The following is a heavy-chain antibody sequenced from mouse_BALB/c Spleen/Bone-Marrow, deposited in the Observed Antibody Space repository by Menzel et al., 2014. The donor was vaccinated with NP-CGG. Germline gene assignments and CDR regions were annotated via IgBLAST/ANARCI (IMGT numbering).Heavy chain of an antibody. Sequence: EVMLVESGGGLVKPGGSLKLSCAASGFTFSSYTMSWVRQTPEKRLEWVATISSGGSYTYYPDSVKGRLTISRDNAKNTLYLQMSSLKSEDTAMYYCTRDAMDYWGQGTSVTVSS. J-gene: IGHJ4*01. CDR1: GFTFSSYT. CDR2: ISSGGSYT. CDR3: TRDAMDY. V-gene: IGHV5-6-4*01.